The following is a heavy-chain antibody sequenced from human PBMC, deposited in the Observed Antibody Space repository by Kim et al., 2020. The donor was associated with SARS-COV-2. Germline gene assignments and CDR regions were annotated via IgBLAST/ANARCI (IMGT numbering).Heavy chain of an antibody. CDR1: GDSISSSNYY. Sequence: SETLSLTCTVSGDSISSSNYYCGWIRQPPGQGLEWIGSIHYSGRTYYNPSLKSRVTLFVDTSKNQSSLMLSSVTAEATAVYYCARPRSSIVARYFELWGRGTLVTVSS. J-gene: IGHJ2*01. CDR3: ARPRSSIVARYFEL. CDR2: IHYSGRT. V-gene: IGHV4-39*01. D-gene: IGHD5-12*01.